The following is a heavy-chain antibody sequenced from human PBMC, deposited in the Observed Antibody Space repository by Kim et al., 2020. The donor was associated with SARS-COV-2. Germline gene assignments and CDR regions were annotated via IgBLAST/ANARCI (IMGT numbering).Heavy chain of an antibody. CDR2: LNWNNRDV. V-gene: IGHV3-9*01. Sequence: GGSLRLSCSASGFTFSDQAMHWVRQAPGKGLEWLSCLNWNNRDVEYADSVKGRFTVSRDNAKNSLYLIMHSLTSEDTALYYCARDSKGSLDYWGQGTLVTVSS. CDR3: ARDSKGSLDY. J-gene: IGHJ4*02. CDR1: GFTFSDQA.